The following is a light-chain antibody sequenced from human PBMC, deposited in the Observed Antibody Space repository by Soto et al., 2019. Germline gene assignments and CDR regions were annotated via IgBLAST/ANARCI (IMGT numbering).Light chain of an antibody. CDR3: QQYDYLVT. V-gene: IGKV3-11*01. Sequence: EIVLTQSPATLSLSPGERATLSCRASQSVSSYLAWYQQKPGQAPRLLIYDASNRATGLPDRFSGSGSGTDFTLTISRLEPEDLAVYYCQQYDYLVTFGQGTKVDIK. CDR1: QSVSSY. CDR2: DAS. J-gene: IGKJ1*01.